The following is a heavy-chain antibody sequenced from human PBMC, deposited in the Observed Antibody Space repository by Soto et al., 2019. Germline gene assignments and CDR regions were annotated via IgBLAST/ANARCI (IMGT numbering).Heavy chain of an antibody. CDR1: GGSMSRGDYY. CDR2: IYHTGST. V-gene: IGHV4-30-4*01. J-gene: IGHJ3*02. CDR3: ARDPLYDYGDLAHVFDI. Sequence: QVQLLESGPGLVNPSQTLSLTCTVSGGSMSRGDYYWSWIRQPPGTGLEWIGFIYHTGSTYYSPSLKNLVAISVDTAKIKFSLKLSSVTAADTAVYFCARDPLYDYGDLAHVFDIWGKGTMVTVSS. D-gene: IGHD4-17*01.